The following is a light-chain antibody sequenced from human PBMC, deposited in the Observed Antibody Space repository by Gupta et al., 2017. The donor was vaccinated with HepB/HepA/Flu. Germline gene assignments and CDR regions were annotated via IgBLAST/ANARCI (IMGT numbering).Light chain of an antibody. J-gene: IGLJ2*01. Sequence: QSVLTQPPSASGTPGQRVTISCSGSSSNIGTNTVTWYQQLPGTAPKLLIYSNNQRPSGVPDRFSGSKSGTSASLAISGLQSEDEADYYCAAWDDSLNGVFFGGGTKLTVL. V-gene: IGLV1-44*01. CDR1: SSNIGTNT. CDR3: AAWDDSLNGVF. CDR2: SNN.